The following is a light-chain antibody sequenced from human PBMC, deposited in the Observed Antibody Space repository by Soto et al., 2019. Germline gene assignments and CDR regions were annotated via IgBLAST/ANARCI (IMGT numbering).Light chain of an antibody. J-gene: IGKJ2*01. V-gene: IGKV1-39*01. CDR1: QNIGTY. CDR2: AAS. CDR3: QQSSTIPYT. Sequence: DIQMTQSPSSLPASVGDRVTLTCRASQNIGTYLNWYQQKPGKAPKLLIYAASSLQSGVPSRLXGXXSGXDXXXXXXXLQPEDFAXYYXQQSSTIPYTFGQGTKLEIE.